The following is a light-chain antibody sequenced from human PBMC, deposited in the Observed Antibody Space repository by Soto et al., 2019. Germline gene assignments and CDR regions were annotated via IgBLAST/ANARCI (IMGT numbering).Light chain of an antibody. CDR3: QQYGRSPLT. CDR1: QSVSSSY. CDR2: GAS. J-gene: IGKJ4*01. V-gene: IGKV3-20*01. Sequence: EIVLTQSPGTLSLSPGERATLSCRASQSVSSSYLAWYQQKPGQAPRLLIYGASSRATGIPERFSGSGSGTDFTLTISRLEAEDFAVYSCQQYGRSPLTFGGGTKVEIK.